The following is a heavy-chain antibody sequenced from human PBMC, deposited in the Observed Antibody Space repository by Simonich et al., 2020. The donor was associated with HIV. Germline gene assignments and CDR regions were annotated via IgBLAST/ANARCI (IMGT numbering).Heavy chain of an antibody. V-gene: IGHV4-39*01. CDR2: IYYSGST. CDR1: GGSISSSSYY. J-gene: IGHJ4*02. CDR3: ARREDEAIGGYFDY. Sequence: QLQLQESGPVLVKPSETLSLTCTVSGGSISSSSYYWGWIRQPPGKELEWIGSIYYSGSTYYNPSRKSRVTISVDTSKNQFSLKLSSVTAADTAVYYCARREDEAIGGYFDYWGQGTLVTVSS.